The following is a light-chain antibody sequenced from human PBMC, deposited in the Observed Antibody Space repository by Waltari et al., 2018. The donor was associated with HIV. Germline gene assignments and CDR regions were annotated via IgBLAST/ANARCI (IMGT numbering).Light chain of an antibody. Sequence: SYELTQPPSVSVSPGQTARITCPGDALPKQYAYWYQPKPGQAPVLGIYKDSERPSGIPERFSGSSSGTTVTLTISGVQAEDEADYYCQSADSSGTYVVFGGGTKLTVL. CDR2: KDS. CDR3: QSADSSGTYVV. J-gene: IGLJ2*01. CDR1: ALPKQY. V-gene: IGLV3-25*03.